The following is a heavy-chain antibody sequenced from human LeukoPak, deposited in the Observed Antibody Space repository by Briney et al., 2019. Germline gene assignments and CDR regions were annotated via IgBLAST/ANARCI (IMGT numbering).Heavy chain of an antibody. D-gene: IGHD6-19*01. V-gene: IGHV1-69*02. CDR2: IIPILGIA. J-gene: IGHJ4*02. CDR1: GGTFSSYT. CDR3: ARAVAGTEYFDY. Sequence: GASVKVSCKASGGTFSSYTISWVRQAPGQGLEWMGRIIPILGIANYAQKFQGRVTITADKSTSTAYMELSSLRSEDTAVYYCARAVAGTEYFDYWGQGTLVTVSS.